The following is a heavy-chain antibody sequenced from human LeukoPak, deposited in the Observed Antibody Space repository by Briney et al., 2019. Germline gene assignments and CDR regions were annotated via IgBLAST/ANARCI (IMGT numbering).Heavy chain of an antibody. CDR1: GGSFSGYY. CDR2: INHSGST. V-gene: IGHV4-34*01. Sequence: SETLSLSCAVYGGSFSGYYWSWIPQPPGKGLEWIGEINHSGSTNYNPSLKSRVTISVDTSKNQFSLKLSSVTAADTAVYYCARRRLGIVVVITGWGQGTLVTVSS. D-gene: IGHD3-22*01. J-gene: IGHJ4*02. CDR3: ARRRLGIVVVITG.